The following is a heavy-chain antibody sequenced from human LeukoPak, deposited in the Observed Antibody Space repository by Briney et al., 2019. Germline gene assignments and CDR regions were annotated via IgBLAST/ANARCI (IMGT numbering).Heavy chain of an antibody. CDR3: ARRRATYYYDSSGHRAFDI. J-gene: IGHJ3*02. CDR2: IYYSGST. V-gene: IGHV4-59*01. CDR1: GGSISSYY. D-gene: IGHD3-22*01. Sequence: PSETLSLTCTVSGGSISSYYWSWIRQPPGQGLEWIGYIYYSGSTNYNPSLKGRVTISVDTSKNQFSLKLSSVTAADTAVYYCARRRATYYYDSSGHRAFDIWGQGTMVTVSS.